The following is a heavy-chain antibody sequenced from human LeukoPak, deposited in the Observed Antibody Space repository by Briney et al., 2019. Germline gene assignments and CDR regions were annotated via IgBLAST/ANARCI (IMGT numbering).Heavy chain of an antibody. D-gene: IGHD1-1*01. CDR2: ISYDGSNK. Sequence: GGSLRLSCAASGFTFSSYGMHWVRQAPGKGLEWVAVISYDGSNKYYADSVKGRFTISRDNSKNTLYLQMNSLRAEDTAVYYCVKDDDSSYFDYWGQGTLVTVSS. CDR1: GFTFSSYG. CDR3: VKDDDSSYFDY. V-gene: IGHV3-30*18. J-gene: IGHJ4*02.